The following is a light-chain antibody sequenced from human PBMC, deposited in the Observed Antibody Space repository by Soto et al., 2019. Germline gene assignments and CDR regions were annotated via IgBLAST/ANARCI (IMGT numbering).Light chain of an antibody. Sequence: EIVMTQSPATLSVSPGERATLSCRASQSVSSNLAWYQQKPGQAPRLLIYGASTRATGIPARFSGSGSGTEFTLTISSLQSEDFAVYYCQQYNNWPPWTFGQWNKVEIK. J-gene: IGKJ1*01. CDR3: QQYNNWPPWT. CDR2: GAS. V-gene: IGKV3-15*01. CDR1: QSVSSN.